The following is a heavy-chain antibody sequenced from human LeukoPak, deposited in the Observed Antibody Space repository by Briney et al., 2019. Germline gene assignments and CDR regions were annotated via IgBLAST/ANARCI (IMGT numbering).Heavy chain of an antibody. CDR2: IKQAGSEQ. Sequence: GGSLRLSCAASGFTFRSYWMSWVRQAPGKGLEWVANIKQAGSEQYYVNSVKGRFTISRDNAKNSLYLQMNSLRAEDTAVYYCARGVAVAGRWGQGTLVTVSS. J-gene: IGHJ4*02. CDR3: ARGVAVAGR. D-gene: IGHD6-19*01. V-gene: IGHV3-7*03. CDR1: GFTFRSYW.